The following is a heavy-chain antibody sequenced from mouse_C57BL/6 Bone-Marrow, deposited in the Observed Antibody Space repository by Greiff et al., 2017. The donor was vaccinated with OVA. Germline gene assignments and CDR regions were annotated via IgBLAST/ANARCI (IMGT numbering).Heavy chain of an antibody. J-gene: IGHJ3*01. CDR2: ISDGGSYT. CDR1: GFTFSSYA. Sequence: EVMLVESGGGLVKPGGSLKLSCAASGFTFSSYAMSWVRQTPEKRLEWVATISDGGSYTYYPDNVKGRFTISRDNAKNNLYLQMSHLKSEDTAMYYCARDRGTGTGFAYWGQGTLVTVSA. D-gene: IGHD4-1*01. V-gene: IGHV5-4*01. CDR3: ARDRGTGTGFAY.